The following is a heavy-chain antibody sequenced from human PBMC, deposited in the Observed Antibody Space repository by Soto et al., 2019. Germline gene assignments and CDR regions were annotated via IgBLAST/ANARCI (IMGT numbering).Heavy chain of an antibody. CDR2: LSSDGFGA. D-gene: IGHD3-16*01. J-gene: IGHJ4*02. CDR3: ARDLGGPDY. CDR1: GFSLSPYW. Sequence: GGSLRLSCAASGFSLSPYWMHWVRQVPGRGLEWVARLSSDGFGAAYAVSVKGRFFISRDIARNTLSLQMNSLRADDTAVYYCARDLGGPDYWGRGTSVTVSS. V-gene: IGHV3-74*03.